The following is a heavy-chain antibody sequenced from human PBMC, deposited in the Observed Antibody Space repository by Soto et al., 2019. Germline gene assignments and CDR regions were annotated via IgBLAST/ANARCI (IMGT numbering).Heavy chain of an antibody. CDR1: GYTFTNYG. CDR3: ARGVGITGTTPYYYGMDV. CDR2: INVYNGNT. J-gene: IGHJ6*02. D-gene: IGHD1-20*01. V-gene: IGHV1-18*01. Sequence: ASVKVSCKASGYTFTNYGISWVRQAPGQGLEWMGWINVYNGNTKYAQKVQGRVTMTTDTSTSTAYMELRSLRSDDTAVYYCARGVGITGTTPYYYGMDVWGQGNTVTVSS.